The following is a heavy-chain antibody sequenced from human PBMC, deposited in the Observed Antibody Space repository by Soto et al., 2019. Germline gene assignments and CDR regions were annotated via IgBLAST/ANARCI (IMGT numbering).Heavy chain of an antibody. CDR2: MSYSGSA. D-gene: IGHD6-19*01. CDR1: GASIRSSAYS. CDR3: ARHAPYNSGWANRIDS. J-gene: IGHJ4*02. V-gene: IGHV4-39*01. Sequence: QLQLQESGPGLVKPSDTLSLTCTVSGASIRSSAYSWGWIRQPPGKGREWIGTMSYSGSAHYSPSLNSRLIISVNTSKNQLSLKVRSVTAADTALYYCARHAPYNSGWANRIDSWGQGTLVTVSS.